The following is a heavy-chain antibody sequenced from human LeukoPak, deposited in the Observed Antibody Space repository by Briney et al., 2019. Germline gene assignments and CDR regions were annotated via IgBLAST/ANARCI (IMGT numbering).Heavy chain of an antibody. CDR3: ARERRYRFWFDP. V-gene: IGHV3-23*01. CDR2: ISGSGGST. D-gene: IGHD1-14*01. Sequence: PGGSLRLSCAASGFTFSSYWMHWVRQAPGKGLEWVSAISGSGGSTYYADSVKGRFTISRDNSKNTLYLQMNSLRAEDTAVYYCARERRYRFWFDPWGQGTLVTVSS. J-gene: IGHJ5*02. CDR1: GFTFSSYW.